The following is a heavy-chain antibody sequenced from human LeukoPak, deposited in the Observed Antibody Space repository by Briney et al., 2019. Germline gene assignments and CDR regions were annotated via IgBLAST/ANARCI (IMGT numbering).Heavy chain of an antibody. J-gene: IGHJ4*02. V-gene: IGHV3-23*01. CDR3: ARDPQQLGESRFDY. Sequence: GGSLRLSCAASGFPFSNYAMNWVRQAPGKGLEWVSVISGSGGSTYYTDSVKGRFTISRDNSKNTLYLQMNSLRAEDTAVYYCARDPQQLGESRFDYWGQGTLVTVSS. CDR2: ISGSGGST. CDR1: GFPFSNYA. D-gene: IGHD6-13*01.